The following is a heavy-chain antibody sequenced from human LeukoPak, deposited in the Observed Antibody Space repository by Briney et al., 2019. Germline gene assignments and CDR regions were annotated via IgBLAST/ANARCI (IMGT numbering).Heavy chain of an antibody. CDR2: INPNSGYT. Sequence: ASAKVSCKASGYTFASDDINWVRQATGQGLEWMGWINPNSGYTGYAQKFQGRVTMTANPSISTVYLELSSLRSEDTAVYYCAKAPNYYGSGSPYQMDVWGKGTMVTVSS. V-gene: IGHV1-8*01. CDR3: AKAPNYYGSGSPYQMDV. CDR1: GYTFASDD. D-gene: IGHD3-10*01. J-gene: IGHJ6*04.